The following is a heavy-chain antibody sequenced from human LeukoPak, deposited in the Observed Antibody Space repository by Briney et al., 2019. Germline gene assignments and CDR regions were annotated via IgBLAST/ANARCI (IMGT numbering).Heavy chain of an antibody. D-gene: IGHD3-22*01. Sequence: SETLSLTCTVSGGSISSYYWSWIRQPPGKGLEWIGYIYYSGSTNYNPSLKSRVTISVDTSKNQFSLKLSSVTAADTAVYYCARDLTYYYDSSGYPDAFDIWGQGTMVTVSS. CDR1: GGSISSYY. J-gene: IGHJ3*02. V-gene: IGHV4-59*12. CDR3: ARDLTYYYDSSGYPDAFDI. CDR2: IYYSGST.